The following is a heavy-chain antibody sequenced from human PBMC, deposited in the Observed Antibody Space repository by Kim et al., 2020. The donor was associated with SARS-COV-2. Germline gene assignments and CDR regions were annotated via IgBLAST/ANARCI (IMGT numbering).Heavy chain of an antibody. CDR1: GGSISSYY. D-gene: IGHD3-10*01. CDR3: ARAGGLWFGEFLYPNWYLGL. CDR2: IYYSGST. J-gene: IGHJ2*01. Sequence: SETLSLTCTVSGGSISSYYWSWIRQPPGKGLEWIGYIYYSGSTNYNPSLKSRVTISVDTSKNQFSLKLSSVTAADTAVYYCARAGGLWFGEFLYPNWYLGLWGRGTLVTVSS. V-gene: IGHV4-59*13.